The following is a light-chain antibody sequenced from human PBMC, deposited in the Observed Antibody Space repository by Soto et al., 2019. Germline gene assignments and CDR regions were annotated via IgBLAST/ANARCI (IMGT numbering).Light chain of an antibody. Sequence: DIHLTQSPSFLSASVGDRVTITCRASQDIRSFLAWYQQKPGKAPNLLIYAASTLQSGVPSRFSGSGSGTEFTLTISGLQSEDLATYYCQQLNSYPRTFGGGTKVDIK. J-gene: IGKJ4*01. CDR3: QQLNSYPRT. V-gene: IGKV1-9*01. CDR2: AAS. CDR1: QDIRSF.